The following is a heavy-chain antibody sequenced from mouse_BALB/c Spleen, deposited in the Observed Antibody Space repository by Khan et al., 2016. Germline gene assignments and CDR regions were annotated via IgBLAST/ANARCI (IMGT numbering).Heavy chain of an antibody. CDR2: INTYTEEP. D-gene: IGHD1-2*01. Sequence: QSQVVQAGPELKKPGETVKISCKASGYTFTNYGMNWVKRAPAKVLKWMGWINTYTEEPTYADDFKGRFAFSLETSASTAYLQINNLNNEDRATTFCQRSDDYGNDYWGQGTTLTVSS. V-gene: IGHV9-1*02. J-gene: IGHJ2*01. CDR1: GYTFTNYG. CDR3: QRSDDYGNDY.